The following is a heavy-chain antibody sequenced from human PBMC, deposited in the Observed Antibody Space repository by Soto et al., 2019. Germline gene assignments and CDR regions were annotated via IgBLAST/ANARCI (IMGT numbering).Heavy chain of an antibody. Sequence: GGSLRLSCAASGFTFSSYGMHWVRQAPGKGLEWVAVIWYDGSNKYYADSVKGRFTISRDNSKNTLYLQMNSLRAEDTAVYYCARAPTMPFDATVYYFDYWGQVTLVTVSS. J-gene: IGHJ4*02. CDR2: IWYDGSNK. CDR1: GFTFSSYG. D-gene: IGHD4-17*01. CDR3: ARAPTMPFDATVYYFDY. V-gene: IGHV3-33*01.